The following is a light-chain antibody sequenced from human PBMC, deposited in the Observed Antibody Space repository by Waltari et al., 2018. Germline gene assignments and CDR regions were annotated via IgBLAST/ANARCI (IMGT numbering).Light chain of an antibody. CDR3: QHYHDWPPWT. CDR2: RAS. Sequence: EIVMTQSPATLSVSPGERATLSCRASQSVSSTLAWYQQKPGQAPRLLIYRASNRATGIPATFSGRGSGTEFTLTISSVRSEDFAVYYCQHYHDWPPWTFGQGTKVEIK. CDR1: QSVSST. J-gene: IGKJ1*01. V-gene: IGKV3-15*01.